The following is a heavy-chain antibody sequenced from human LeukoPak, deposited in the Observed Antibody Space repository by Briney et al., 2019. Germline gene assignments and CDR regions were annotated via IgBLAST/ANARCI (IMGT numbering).Heavy chain of an antibody. Sequence: GGSLRLSCAASGFTFSSYSMNWVRQAPGKGLEWVSFISSSSSYIYYADSVKGRFTISRDNAKNSLYLQMNSLRAEDTAVYYCATTPPYGSGSYLDYWGQGTLVTVSS. CDR2: ISSSSSYI. V-gene: IGHV3-21*01. D-gene: IGHD3-10*01. CDR3: ATTPPYGSGSYLDY. CDR1: GFTFSSYS. J-gene: IGHJ4*02.